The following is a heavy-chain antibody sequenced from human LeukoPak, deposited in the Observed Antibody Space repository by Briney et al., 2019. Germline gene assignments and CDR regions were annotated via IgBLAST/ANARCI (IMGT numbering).Heavy chain of an antibody. CDR3: ARDSYSGYVNY. CDR2: INPNSGGT. Sequence: ASVTVSCTASGYTFTGYYMHWVRQAPGQGLEWMEWINPNSGGTNYAQKFQGRVTMTRDTSISTAYMELSRLRSDDTAVYYCARDSYSGYVNYWGQGTLVTVSS. D-gene: IGHD5-12*01. CDR1: GYTFTGYY. V-gene: IGHV1-2*02. J-gene: IGHJ4*02.